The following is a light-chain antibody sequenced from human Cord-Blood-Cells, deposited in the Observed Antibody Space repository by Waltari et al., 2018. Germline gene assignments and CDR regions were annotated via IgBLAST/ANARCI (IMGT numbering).Light chain of an antibody. Sequence: DIVMTQSPDSLAVSLGERATINCKSSQSVLYSSNNKNYLAWYQQKPGQPPKLLIYWASTRESGFPDRFSGSGAVTDFTLTISSLQAEDVAVYYCQQYYSTPPTFGQGTKVEIK. V-gene: IGKV4-1*01. J-gene: IGKJ1*01. CDR3: QQYYSTPPT. CDR1: QSVLYSSNNKNY. CDR2: WAS.